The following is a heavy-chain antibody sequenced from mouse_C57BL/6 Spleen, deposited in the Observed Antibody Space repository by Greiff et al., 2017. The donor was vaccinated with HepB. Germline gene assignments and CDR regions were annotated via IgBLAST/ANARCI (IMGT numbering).Heavy chain of an antibody. Sequence: DVMLVESGGGLVKPGGSLKLSCAASGFTFSDYGMHWVRQAPEKGLEWVAYISSGSSTIYYADTVKGRFTISIDNTKNTLFLQLTSLRSEDTAMYYCARETTGTSGFAYWGQGTLVTVSA. D-gene: IGHD4-1*01. V-gene: IGHV5-17*01. CDR3: ARETTGTSGFAY. J-gene: IGHJ3*01. CDR1: GFTFSDYG. CDR2: ISSGSSTI.